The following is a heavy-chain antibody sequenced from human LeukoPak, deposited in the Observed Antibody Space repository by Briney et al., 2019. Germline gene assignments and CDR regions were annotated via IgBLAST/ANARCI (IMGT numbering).Heavy chain of an antibody. Sequence: PSETLSLTCSVSGGSISSSSYYWGWIRQPPGKGLEWIGSIYYSGSTYYNPSLKSRVTISVDTSKNQFSLKLSSVTAADTAVYYCARSSDGDFWSGTREYFQHWGQGTLVTVSS. CDR2: IYYSGST. CDR3: ARSSDGDFWSGTREYFQH. D-gene: IGHD3-3*01. V-gene: IGHV4-39*07. J-gene: IGHJ1*01. CDR1: GGSISSSSYY.